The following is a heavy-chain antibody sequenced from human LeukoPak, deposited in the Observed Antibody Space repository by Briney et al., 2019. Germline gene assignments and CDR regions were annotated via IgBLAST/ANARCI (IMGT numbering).Heavy chain of an antibody. Sequence: GGSLRLSCAASGFTFSHHGMHWVRQAPGKGLEWVAFIRNDGSIHYYADSVKGRFTISRDNSKNTLSLQMNSLRVEDTAVYYCAQDLAWGAFDHWGQGTLVTVSS. D-gene: IGHD7-27*01. CDR3: AQDLAWGAFDH. V-gene: IGHV3-30*02. CDR2: IRNDGSIH. J-gene: IGHJ4*02. CDR1: GFTFSHHG.